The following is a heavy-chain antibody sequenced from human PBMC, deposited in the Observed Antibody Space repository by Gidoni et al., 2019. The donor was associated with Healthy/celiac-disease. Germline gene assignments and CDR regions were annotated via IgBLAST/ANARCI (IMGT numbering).Heavy chain of an antibody. CDR1: GYTFTSYD. Sequence: QVQLVQSGAEVKKPGASVKVSCKASGYTFTSYDINWVRQATGQGLEWMGWMNPNSGNTGYAQKFQVRVTITRNTSISTAYMELSSLRSEDTAVYYCARGHLNYDFWSGYYTGWYYYYGMDVWGQGTTVTVSS. D-gene: IGHD3-3*01. CDR2: MNPNSGNT. CDR3: ARGHLNYDFWSGYYTGWYYYYGMDV. V-gene: IGHV1-8*03. J-gene: IGHJ6*02.